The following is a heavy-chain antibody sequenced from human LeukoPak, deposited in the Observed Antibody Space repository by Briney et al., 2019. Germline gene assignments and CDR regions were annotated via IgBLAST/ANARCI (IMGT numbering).Heavy chain of an antibody. D-gene: IGHD6-13*01. CDR3: AKAYSSSWFPNYYYYGMDV. Sequence: GGSLRLSCAASGFTFSSYAMSWVRQAPGKGLEWVSAISGSGGSTYYADSVKGRFTISRDNSKNTLYLQMNSLRAEDTAVYYCAKAYSSSWFPNYYYYGMDVWGQGTTVTVSS. J-gene: IGHJ6*02. CDR2: ISGSGGST. CDR1: GFTFSSYA. V-gene: IGHV3-23*01.